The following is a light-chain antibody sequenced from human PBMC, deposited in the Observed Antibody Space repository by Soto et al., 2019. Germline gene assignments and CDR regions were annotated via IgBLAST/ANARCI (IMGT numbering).Light chain of an antibody. CDR1: SSNIGAGYD. CDR2: GNS. J-gene: IGLJ3*02. V-gene: IGLV1-40*01. CDR3: QSYDSSLSGSGV. Sequence: QTVVTQPPSASGAPGQRVTISCTGSSSNIGAGYDVHWYQQLPGTAPKLLIYGNSNRPSGVPDRFSGSKSGTSASLAITGLQAEDEADYYCQSYDSSLSGSGVFGGGTQLTVL.